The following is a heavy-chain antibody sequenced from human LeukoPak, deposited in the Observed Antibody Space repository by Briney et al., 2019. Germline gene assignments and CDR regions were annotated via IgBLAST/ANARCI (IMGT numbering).Heavy chain of an antibody. J-gene: IGHJ3*02. CDR3: AREGDFGMVTLLGAFDI. CDR2: INHSGST. CDR1: GGSFSGYY. D-gene: IGHD3-3*01. V-gene: IGHV4-34*01. Sequence: SETLSLTCAVYGGSFSGYYWSWIRQPPGKGLEWIGEINHSGSTNYNPSLKSRVTISVDTSKNQFSLKLSSVTAADTAVYYCAREGDFGMVTLLGAFDIWGQGTMVTVSS.